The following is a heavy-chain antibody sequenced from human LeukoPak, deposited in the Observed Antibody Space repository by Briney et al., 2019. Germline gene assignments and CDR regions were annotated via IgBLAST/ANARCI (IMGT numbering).Heavy chain of an antibody. J-gene: IGHJ4*02. CDR2: ISSSSSYI. V-gene: IGHV3-21*01. Sequence: PGGSLRLSCAASGFTFSSYSMNWVRQAPGKGLEWVSSISSSSSYIYYADSAKGRFTISRDNAKNSLYLQMNSLRAEDTAVYYCARSGYSSGLGGDYWGQGTLVTVSS. CDR1: GFTFSSYS. CDR3: ARSGYSSGLGGDY. D-gene: IGHD6-19*01.